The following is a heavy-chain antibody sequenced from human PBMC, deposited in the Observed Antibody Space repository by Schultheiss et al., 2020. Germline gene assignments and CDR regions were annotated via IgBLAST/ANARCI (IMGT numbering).Heavy chain of an antibody. CDR2: IYYSGNT. CDR3: ASAAGGQQLVWNFDY. Sequence: GSLRLSCTVSGGSISSSSYYWGWIRQPPGKGLEWIGSIYYSGNTYYNPSLKSRVTISVDTSNNQFSLKLSSVTAADTAVYYCASAAGGQQLVWNFDYWGQGTLVTVSS. D-gene: IGHD6-13*01. CDR1: GGSISSSSYY. J-gene: IGHJ4*02. V-gene: IGHV4-39*01.